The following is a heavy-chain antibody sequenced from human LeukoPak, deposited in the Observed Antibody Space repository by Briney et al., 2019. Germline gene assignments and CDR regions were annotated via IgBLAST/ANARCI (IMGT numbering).Heavy chain of an antibody. J-gene: IGHJ4*02. V-gene: IGHV1-8*02. CDR2: MNPNSGNT. D-gene: IGHD6-13*01. CDR1: GYTFTGYY. CDR3: ASRTAAGTDY. Sequence: VASVKVSCKASGYTFTGYYMHWVRQAPGQGLEWMGWMNPNSGNTGYAQKFQGRVTMTRNTSISTAYMELSSLRSEDTAVYYCASRTAAGTDYWGQGTLVTASS.